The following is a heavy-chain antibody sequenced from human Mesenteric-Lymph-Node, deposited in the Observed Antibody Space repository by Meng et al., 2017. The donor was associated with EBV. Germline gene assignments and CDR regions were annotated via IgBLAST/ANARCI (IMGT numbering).Heavy chain of an antibody. V-gene: IGHV1-8*02. CDR2: MNPDNGNT. CDR1: GGTFSSYA. Sequence: QGRVVRFGCGLKQSGYSVKVSCKASGGTFSSYAISWVGHATGQGLEWIGWMNPDNGNTASAEKFQGRVTMTRNTSTNTAYMELNSLTSEDTAVYYCSRDSIYQGRDSWGQGTLVTVSS. CDR3: SRDSIYQGRDS. D-gene: IGHD2-2*01. J-gene: IGHJ4*02.